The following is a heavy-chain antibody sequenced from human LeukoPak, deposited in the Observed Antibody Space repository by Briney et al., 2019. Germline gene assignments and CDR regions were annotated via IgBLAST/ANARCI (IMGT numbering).Heavy chain of an antibody. CDR3: ARAPAYYYDSSGYYGNDY. J-gene: IGHJ4*02. CDR2: VYYTGST. V-gene: IGHV4-39*01. D-gene: IGHD3-22*01. Sequence: SETLSLTCAVSDVSISTKSYYWGWVRQPPGKGLEWIGNVYYTGSTDYTPSLKSRVTISVDTSKNQFSLKLSSVTAADTAVYYCARAPAYYYDSSGYYGNDYWGQGTLVTVSS. CDR1: DVSISTKSYY.